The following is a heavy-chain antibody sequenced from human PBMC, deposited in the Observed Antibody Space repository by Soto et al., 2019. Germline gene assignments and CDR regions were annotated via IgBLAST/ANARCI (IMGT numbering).Heavy chain of an antibody. J-gene: IGHJ5*02. CDR1: GGSISSSSYY. D-gene: IGHD4-17*01. CDR2: IYYSGST. Sequence: SETLSLTCTVSGGSISSSSYYWGWIRQPPGKGLEWIVSIYYSGSTYYNPSLQSRFTISVDTSKNQFSLKLSSVTTADTAVYYCARQMRELDYGLGWFDPWGQGTLVTVSS. V-gene: IGHV4-39*01. CDR3: ARQMRELDYGLGWFDP.